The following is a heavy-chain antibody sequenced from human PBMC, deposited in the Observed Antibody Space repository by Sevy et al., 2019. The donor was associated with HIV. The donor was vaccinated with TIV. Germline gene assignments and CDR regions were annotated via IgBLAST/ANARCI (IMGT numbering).Heavy chain of an antibody. CDR2: ISTGGRTI. D-gene: IGHD4-4*01. V-gene: IGHV3-48*03. Sequence: GSLRLSCEASGFMFRSYEMNWVHQAAGKGLECLSYISTGGRTIYYTDSVKGRFTISRDNAKNSLHLQMNSLRDEDTAVYYCATSRRDDYNYYFEYWGQGTLVTVSS. J-gene: IGHJ4*02. CDR3: ATSRRDDYNYYFEY. CDR1: GFMFRSYE.